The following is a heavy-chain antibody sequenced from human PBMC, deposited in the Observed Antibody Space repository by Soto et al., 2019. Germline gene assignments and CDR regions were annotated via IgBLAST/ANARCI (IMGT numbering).Heavy chain of an antibody. CDR3: ARWHSSSGYYGMDV. CDR1: GASMNIYY. D-gene: IGHD6-25*01. J-gene: IGHJ6*02. Sequence: HVQVQESGPGLVKPSETLSLTCTVSGASMNIYYWSWIRQPPGKGLEWIAYIYYSGSTNYNPFFTSRVIVSVDTSRNQFSLKLSSLTAADTAVYYCARWHSSSGYYGMDVWGQGTTVTVSS. CDR2: IYYSGST. V-gene: IGHV4-59*01.